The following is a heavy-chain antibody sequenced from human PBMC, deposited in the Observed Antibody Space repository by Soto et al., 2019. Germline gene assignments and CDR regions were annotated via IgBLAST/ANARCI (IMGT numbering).Heavy chain of an antibody. J-gene: IGHJ6*02. D-gene: IGHD3-3*01. CDR1: GGTFSSYA. CDR2: IIPIFGTA. CDR3: ASSVTDITIFGVVKIPAYYYYGMDV. Sequence: ASVKVSCKASGGTFSSYAISWVRQAPGQGLEWMGGIIPIFGTANYAQKFQGRVTITADESTSTAYMELSSLRSEDTAVYYCASSVTDITIFGVVKIPAYYYYGMDVWGQGTTVTVS. V-gene: IGHV1-69*13.